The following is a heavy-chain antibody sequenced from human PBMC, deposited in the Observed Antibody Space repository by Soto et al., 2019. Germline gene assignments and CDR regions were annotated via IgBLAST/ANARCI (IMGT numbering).Heavy chain of an antibody. CDR3: ARVVIAVAGTGYYYGMDV. V-gene: IGHV1-2*04. D-gene: IGHD6-19*01. CDR2: INPNSGGT. J-gene: IGHJ6*02. CDR1: GYTFTGYY. Sequence: ASVKVSCKASGYTFTGYYMHWVRQAPGQGLEWMGWINPNSGGTNYAQKFQGWVTMTRDTSISTAYMELSRLRSDDTAVYYFARVVIAVAGTGYYYGMDVWGQGTTVTVSS.